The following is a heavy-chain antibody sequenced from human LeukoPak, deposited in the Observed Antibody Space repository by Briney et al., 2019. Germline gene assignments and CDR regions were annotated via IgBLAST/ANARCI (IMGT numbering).Heavy chain of an antibody. CDR1: GFTFSTQA. Sequence: GSLRLSCAASGFTFSTQAMSWVRQAPGKGLEWIGEINHSGSTNYNPSLKSRVTISVDTSKNQFSLKLSSVTAADTAVYYCARSPTATGAHYYYYMDVWGKGTTVTVSS. V-gene: IGHV4-34*01. CDR3: ARSPTATGAHYYYYMDV. J-gene: IGHJ6*03. CDR2: INHSGST. D-gene: IGHD4-11*01.